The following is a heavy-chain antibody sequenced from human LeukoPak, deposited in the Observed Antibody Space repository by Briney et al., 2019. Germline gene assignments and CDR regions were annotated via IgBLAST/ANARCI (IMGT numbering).Heavy chain of an antibody. CDR2: INWNGGST. CDR3: ARVSGGSCFHY. D-gene: IGHD2-15*01. CDR1: GFTFDDYG. Sequence: GGSLRLSCATSGFTFDDYGMSWVRQAQGKGLEWVSGINWNGGSTGYAASVKGRFTISRDNAKNSLYLQMNSLRAEDTALYYCARVSGGSCFHYWGQGTLVTVSS. J-gene: IGHJ4*02. V-gene: IGHV3-20*04.